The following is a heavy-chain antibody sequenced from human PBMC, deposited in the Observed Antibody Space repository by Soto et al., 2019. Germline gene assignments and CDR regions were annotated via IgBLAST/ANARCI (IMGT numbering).Heavy chain of an antibody. V-gene: IGHV3-23*01. J-gene: IGHJ3*02. CDR2: ISGSGDTT. Sequence: EVQLLESGGGLVQPGGSLRLSCAASGFTFRSYAMSWVRQAPGKGLEWVSAISGSGDTTYNADSVKGRFTNSRDNSKNTLYLQMNSLRAEDTAVYYCARDRREIDAFDIWGQGTMVTVSS. CDR3: ARDRREIDAFDI. D-gene: IGHD1-26*01. CDR1: GFTFRSYA.